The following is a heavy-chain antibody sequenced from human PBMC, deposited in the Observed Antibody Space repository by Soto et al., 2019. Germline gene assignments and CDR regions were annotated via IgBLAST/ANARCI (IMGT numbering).Heavy chain of an antibody. J-gene: IGHJ4*02. CDR3: ARDTFPSSGWSFFDS. CDR2: ICNRSKYYS. V-gene: IGHV6-1*01. D-gene: IGHD6-19*01. Sequence: LQTLSLTCAISGDSVSSNSAAWSSIRHSPSRGLEWLGRICNRSKYYSDYRISVKRRITINADTCKNQFSLQLSSVTPEDTAVYYCARDTFPSSGWSFFDSGGQGTLVTAPQ. CDR1: GDSVSSNSAA.